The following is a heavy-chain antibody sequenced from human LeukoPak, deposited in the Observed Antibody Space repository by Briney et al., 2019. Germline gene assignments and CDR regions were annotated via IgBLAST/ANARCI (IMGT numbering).Heavy chain of an antibody. Sequence: GESLKISCKSSGYRFTSYWIGWVRRMSGKGLEWMGIIYPVDSDTRYSPSFQGQVIISADRSTSTAYLQWSSLKASDTAMYYCARRGSLSEPFAEYFPHWGQGTLVTVSS. V-gene: IGHV5-51*01. CDR3: ARRGSLSEPFAEYFPH. J-gene: IGHJ1*01. CDR1: GYRFTSYW. CDR2: IYPVDSDT. D-gene: IGHD3-16*01.